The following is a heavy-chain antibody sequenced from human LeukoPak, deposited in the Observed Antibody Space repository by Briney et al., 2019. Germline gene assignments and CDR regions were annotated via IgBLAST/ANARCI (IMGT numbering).Heavy chain of an antibody. V-gene: IGHV5-51*01. Sequence: GESLKISCKGSGYSFTSYWIGWVRQMPGKGLEWMGIIYPGDSDTRYSPSFQGQVTISADKSISTAYLQWSSLKASDTAMYYCARRIMTTYGDYEYYFDYWGQGTLVTVSS. J-gene: IGHJ4*02. CDR3: ARRIMTTYGDYEYYFDY. D-gene: IGHD4-17*01. CDR2: IYPGDSDT. CDR1: GYSFTSYW.